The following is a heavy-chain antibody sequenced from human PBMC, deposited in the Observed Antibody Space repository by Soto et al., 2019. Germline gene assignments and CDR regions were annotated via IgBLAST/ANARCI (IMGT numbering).Heavy chain of an antibody. V-gene: IGHV4-39*01. CDR2: IYYSGST. CDR1: GGSISSSSYY. CDR3: ASSFTVPAAIGY. J-gene: IGHJ4*02. Sequence: SETLSLTCTVSGGSISSSSYYWGWIRQPPGKGLEWIGSIYYSGSTYYNPSLKSRVTISVDTSKNQFSLKLSSVTAADTAVYYCASSFTVPAAIGYWGQGTLVT. D-gene: IGHD2-2*02.